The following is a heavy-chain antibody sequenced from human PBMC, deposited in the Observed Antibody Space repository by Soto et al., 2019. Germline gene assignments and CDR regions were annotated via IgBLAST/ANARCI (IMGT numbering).Heavy chain of an antibody. CDR2: IYYSGST. CDR1: GGSISSSNW. V-gene: IGHV4-4*02. CDR3: ARSVFP. Sequence: SETLSLTCAVSGGSISSSNWWSWVRQPPGKGLEWIGYIYYSGSTYYNPSLKSRLTISVDTSKNQFSLKLSSVTAADTAVYYCARSVFPWGQGTLVTVSS. J-gene: IGHJ5*02.